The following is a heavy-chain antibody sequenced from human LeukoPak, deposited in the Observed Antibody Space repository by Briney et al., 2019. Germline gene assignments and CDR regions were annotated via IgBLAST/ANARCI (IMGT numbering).Heavy chain of an antibody. D-gene: IGHD2-2*01. CDR1: GYTFTSYY. J-gene: IGHJ4*02. CDR2: INPSGGST. CDR3: ARRSLLWTFDY. V-gene: IGHV1-46*01. Sequence: ASVKVSCKASGYTFTSYYMHWVRQAPGQGLEWMGIINPSGGSTSYAQKFQGRVTMTRDTSTSTVYMELSSLRSGDTAVYNCARRSLLWTFDYWGQGTLVTVSS.